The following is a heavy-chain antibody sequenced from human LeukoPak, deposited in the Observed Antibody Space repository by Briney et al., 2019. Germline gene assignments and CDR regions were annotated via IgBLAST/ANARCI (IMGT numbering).Heavy chain of an antibody. CDR3: ARAGDYDSSGYYFYYYYGMDV. CDR2: MNPNSGNT. V-gene: IGHV1-8*01. CDR1: GYTFTSYD. J-gene: IGHJ6*02. Sequence: ASVKVSCKASGYTFTSYDINWVRQATGQGLEWMGWMNPNSGNTGYAQKFQGRVTMTRNTSISTAYMELSSLRSEDTAVYYCARAGDYDSSGYYFYYYYGMDVRGQGTTVTVSS. D-gene: IGHD3-22*01.